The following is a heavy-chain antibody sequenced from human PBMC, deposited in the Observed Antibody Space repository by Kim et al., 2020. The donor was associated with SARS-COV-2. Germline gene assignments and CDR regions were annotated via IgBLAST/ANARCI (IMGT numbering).Heavy chain of an antibody. J-gene: IGHJ4*02. CDR3: ARHKGSSWSRPFDY. D-gene: IGHD6-13*01. CDR2: VYYLGSS. Sequence: SETLSLTCTISGGSINNYYWSWVRQPPGKGLEWIGYVYYLGSSNDNPSLRSRVTISRDMSRNQLSLILKTVTAADTAAYYCARHKGSSWSRPFDYWGQG. V-gene: IGHV4-59*08. CDR1: GGSINNYY.